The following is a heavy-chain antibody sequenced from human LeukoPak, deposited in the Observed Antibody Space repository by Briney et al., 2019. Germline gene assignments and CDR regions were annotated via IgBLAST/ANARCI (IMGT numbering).Heavy chain of an antibody. D-gene: IGHD3-10*01. CDR3: ARDRGFEMGLFDY. J-gene: IGHJ4*02. CDR1: GFTFSSYG. V-gene: IGHV3-21*01. CDR2: ISSSTTNNI. Sequence: PGETLRLSCAASGFTFSSYGMSWVRQAPGKGLEWVSSISSSTTNNIYYADSVKGRFTISRDNAKNSLYLQMNSLRAEDTAVYYCARDRGFEMGLFDYWGQGTLVTVSS.